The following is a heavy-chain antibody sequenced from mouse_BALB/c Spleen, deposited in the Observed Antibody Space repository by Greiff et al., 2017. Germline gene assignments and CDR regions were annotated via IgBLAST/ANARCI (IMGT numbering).Heavy chain of an antibody. J-gene: IGHJ2*01. Sequence: EVMLVESGGGLVQPGGSRKLSCAASGFTFSSFGMHWVRQAPEKGLEWVAYISSGSSTIYYADTVKGRFTISRDNPKNTLFLQMTSLRSEDTAMYYCARGEDYGFDYWGQGTTLTVSS. CDR2: ISSGSSTI. CDR3: ARGEDYGFDY. D-gene: IGHD1-1*01. CDR1: GFTFSSFG. V-gene: IGHV5-17*02.